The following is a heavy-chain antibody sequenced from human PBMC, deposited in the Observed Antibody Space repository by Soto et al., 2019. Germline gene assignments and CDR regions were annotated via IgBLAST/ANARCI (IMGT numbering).Heavy chain of an antibody. CDR3: AKGTYRDYVYWDHAFDI. J-gene: IGHJ3*02. Sequence: PGGSLRLSCAASGFTFSSYAMSWVRQAPGKGLEWVSAISGSGGRTYYADSVKGRFTISRDNSKYTLHLRMNSLRAEDTAVYFCAKGTYRDYVYWDHAFDIWGQGTMVTVSS. V-gene: IGHV3-23*01. D-gene: IGHD4-17*01. CDR1: GFTFSSYA. CDR2: ISGSGGRT.